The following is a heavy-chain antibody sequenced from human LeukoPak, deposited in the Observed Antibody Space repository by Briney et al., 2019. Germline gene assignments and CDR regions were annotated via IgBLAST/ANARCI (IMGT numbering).Heavy chain of an antibody. CDR1: GYTFTSYY. J-gene: IGHJ3*02. V-gene: IGHV1-46*01. CDR2: INPSGGST. D-gene: IGHD6-19*01. CDR3: AREPGIAVAAGAFDI. Sequence: GASVKVSCKASGYTFTSYYMHWVRQAPGQGLEWMGIINPSGGSTSYAQKFQGRVTMTRDMSTSTVYMELSRLRSDDTAVYYCAREPGIAVAAGAFDIWGQGTMVTVSS.